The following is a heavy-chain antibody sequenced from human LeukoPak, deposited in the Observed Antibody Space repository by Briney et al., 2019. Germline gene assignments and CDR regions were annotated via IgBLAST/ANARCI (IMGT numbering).Heavy chain of an antibody. J-gene: IGHJ4*02. Sequence: SETLSLTCSVSGGSISSSTYYWGWIRQPPGKGLEWIGTIYYSGSTYYTPSLKSRVTISVDTSKNQFSLKLNSVTAADTAVYYCARHLIYYDTTFYPGDYWGQGTLVTVSS. CDR1: GGSISSSTYY. V-gene: IGHV4-39*01. D-gene: IGHD3-22*01. CDR3: ARHLIYYDTTFYPGDY. CDR2: IYYSGST.